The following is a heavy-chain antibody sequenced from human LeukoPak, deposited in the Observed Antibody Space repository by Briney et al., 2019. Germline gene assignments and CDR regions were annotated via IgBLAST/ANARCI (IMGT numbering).Heavy chain of an antibody. J-gene: IGHJ4*02. CDR3: VRYGSGTYSTPCNY. Sequence: SETLSLTCTVSGDSTSSFYWSWIRQPPGKGLEWIGHIYDSGSTNYSPSLKSRVTTSVDTSKNQFSLRLTSVTAADTAVYYCVRYGSGTYSTPCNYWGQGTLVTVSS. CDR1: GDSTSSFY. D-gene: IGHD3-10*01. V-gene: IGHV4-59*08. CDR2: IYDSGST.